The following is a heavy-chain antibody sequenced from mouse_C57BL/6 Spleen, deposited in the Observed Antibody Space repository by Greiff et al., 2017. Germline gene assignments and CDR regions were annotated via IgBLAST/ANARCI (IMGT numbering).Heavy chain of an antibody. V-gene: IGHV5-17*01. CDR2: ISSGSSTI. CDR1: GFTFSDYG. J-gene: IGHJ2*01. CDR3: ARGLFITAVDFDY. Sequence: EVQLVESGGGLVKPGGSLKLSCAASGFTFSDYGMHWVRQAPEKGLEWVAYISSGSSTIYYADTVKGRFTISRDNAKNTLFLQMTRLRSEDTAMYFCARGLFITAVDFDYWGQGTTLTVSS. D-gene: IGHD1-1*01.